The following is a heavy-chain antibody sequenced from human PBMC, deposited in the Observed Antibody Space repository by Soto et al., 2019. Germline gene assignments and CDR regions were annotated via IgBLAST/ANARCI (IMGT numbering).Heavy chain of an antibody. D-gene: IGHD6-19*01. V-gene: IGHV1-3*01. CDR1: GYTLTTYS. CDR2: MNPLNGDT. Sequence: QVQLVQSGAEVKKPGASVKVSCKASGYTLTTYSMHWVRQAPGQRLEWMGWMNPLNGDTKYSQRFQGRLTIIRDTSASTAYMELSSLRSEDTVIYYCARGNSGAFDIWGQGTMVTVSS. CDR3: ARGNSGAFDI. J-gene: IGHJ3*02.